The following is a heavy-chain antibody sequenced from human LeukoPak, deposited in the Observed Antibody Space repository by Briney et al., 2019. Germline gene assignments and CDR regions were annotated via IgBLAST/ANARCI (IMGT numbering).Heavy chain of an antibody. CDR3: ARHETWSSPPFWSGYYRE. D-gene: IGHD3-3*01. J-gene: IGHJ4*02. Sequence: GESLKISCKGCGYSFTSYWIGWVRQMPGKGLEWMGISYPGDSDTRYSPSFQGQVTISADQSISTAYLQWSSLKASDTAMYYCARHETWSSPPFWSGYYREWGQGTLVTVSS. CDR2: SYPGDSDT. V-gene: IGHV5-51*01. CDR1: GYSFTSYW.